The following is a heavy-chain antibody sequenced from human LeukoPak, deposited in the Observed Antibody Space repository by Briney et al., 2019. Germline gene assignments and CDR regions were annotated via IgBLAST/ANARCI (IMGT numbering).Heavy chain of an antibody. CDR1: GYTFTGYH. CDR2: INPNSGGT. Sequence: ASVKVSCKASGYTFTGYHMHWVRQAPGQGLEWMGWINPNSGGTNYAQKFQGWVTMTRDTSISTAYMELSRLRSDDTAVYYCAREDSGYSSGWSASYGMDVWGQGTTVTVSS. V-gene: IGHV1-2*04. D-gene: IGHD6-19*01. J-gene: IGHJ6*02. CDR3: AREDSGYSSGWSASYGMDV.